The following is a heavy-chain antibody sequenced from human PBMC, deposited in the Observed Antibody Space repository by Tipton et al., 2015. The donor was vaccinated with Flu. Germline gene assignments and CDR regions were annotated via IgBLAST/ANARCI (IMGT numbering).Heavy chain of an antibody. Sequence: PGLVKPSETVSLSCVVSDYFDNGGYYWSWIRQPPGKGLEWIGSAYPSGSANYNPSLESRVTMSVDTSRNQFSLKLTSVTAADTAVYYCALWFGYTWGQGTLVTVSS. CDR1: DYFDNGGYY. J-gene: IGHJ5*02. V-gene: IGHV4-38-2*01. D-gene: IGHD3-10*01. CDR3: ALWFGYT. CDR2: AYPSGSA.